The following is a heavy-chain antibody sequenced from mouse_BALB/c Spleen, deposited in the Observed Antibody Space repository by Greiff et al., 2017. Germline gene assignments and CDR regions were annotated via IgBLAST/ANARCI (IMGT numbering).Heavy chain of an antibody. CDR2: IDPENGNT. CDR3: GYPYYYAMDY. V-gene: IGHV14-1*02. Sequence: EVQLQQSGAELVRPGALVKLSCKASGFNIKDYYMHWVKQRPEQGLEWIGWIDPENGNTIYDPKFQGKASITADTSSNTAYLQLSSLTSEDTAVYYCGYPYYYAMDYWGQGTSVTVSS. CDR1: GFNIKDYY. D-gene: IGHD2-14*01. J-gene: IGHJ4*01.